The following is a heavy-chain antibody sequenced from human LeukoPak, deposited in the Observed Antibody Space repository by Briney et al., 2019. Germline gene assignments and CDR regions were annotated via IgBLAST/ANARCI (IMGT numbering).Heavy chain of an antibody. CDR3: ARAYNWDAPRGGVFDY. J-gene: IGHJ4*02. CDR1: GGSISSSSYY. V-gene: IGHV4-39*01. Sequence: SETLSLTCTVSGGSISSSSYYWGSIRQPPGTGLEWIGSIYYSGSTYYNPSLKSRVTISVDTSKNQFSLKLSSVTAADTALYHCARAYNWDAPRGGVFDYWGQGTLVTVSS. D-gene: IGHD1-20*01. CDR2: IYYSGST.